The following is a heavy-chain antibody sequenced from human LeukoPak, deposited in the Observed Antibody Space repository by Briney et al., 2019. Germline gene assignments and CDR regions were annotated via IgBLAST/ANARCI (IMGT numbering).Heavy chain of an antibody. J-gene: IGHJ4*02. D-gene: IGHD5-18*01. Sequence: ASVKVSCKASGYTFTSYYTHWVRQAPGQGLEWMGIINPSGGGTSYAQKFQGRVTMTRDTSTSTVYMELSSLRSEDTAVYYCISMDTAMVGYRGQGTLVTVSS. V-gene: IGHV1-46*01. CDR1: GYTFTSYY. CDR2: INPSGGGT. CDR3: ISMDTAMVGY.